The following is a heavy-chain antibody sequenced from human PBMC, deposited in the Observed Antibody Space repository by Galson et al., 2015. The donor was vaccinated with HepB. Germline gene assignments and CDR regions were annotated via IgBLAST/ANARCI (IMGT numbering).Heavy chain of an antibody. CDR1: GYTFTSDD. D-gene: IGHD3-9*01. Sequence: SVKVSCKASGYTFTSDDINWVRQATGQGLEWMGRMNPNSGNTGYAQKFQGRVTMTRNTSISTAFMELSSLRSEDTAVYYCARGPPGYDILTGHYGSNWLDPWGQGTLVTVSS. CDR2: MNPNSGNT. CDR3: ARGPPGYDILTGHYGSNWLDP. V-gene: IGHV1-8*01. J-gene: IGHJ5*02.